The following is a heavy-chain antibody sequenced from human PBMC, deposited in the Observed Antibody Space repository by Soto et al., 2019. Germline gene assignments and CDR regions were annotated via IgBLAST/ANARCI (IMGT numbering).Heavy chain of an antibody. V-gene: IGHV1-69*13. CDR2: IIPIFGTA. CDR3: ATPTRGCSGGSCYPPAFDY. J-gene: IGHJ4*02. D-gene: IGHD2-15*01. Sequence: SVKVSCKASGGTFSRYAISWVRQAPGQGLEWMGGIIPIFGTANYAQKFQGRVTITADESTSTAYMELSSLSSEDTAVYFCATPTRGCSGGSCYPPAFDYWGQGTLVTVSS. CDR1: GGTFSRYA.